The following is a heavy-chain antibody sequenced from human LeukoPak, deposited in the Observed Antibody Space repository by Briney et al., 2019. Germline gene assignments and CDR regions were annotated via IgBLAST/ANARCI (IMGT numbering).Heavy chain of an antibody. CDR3: AREGLPPHDYVWGSYAFDI. J-gene: IGHJ3*02. Sequence: GASVKVSCKASGYTFTGYYMHWVRQAPGQGLEWMGWINPNSGGTNYAQKFQGWVTMTRDTSISTAYMELSRLRSDDTAVYYCAREGLPPHDYVWGSYAFDIWGQGTMVTVSS. CDR1: GYTFTGYY. D-gene: IGHD3-16*01. V-gene: IGHV1-2*04. CDR2: INPNSGGT.